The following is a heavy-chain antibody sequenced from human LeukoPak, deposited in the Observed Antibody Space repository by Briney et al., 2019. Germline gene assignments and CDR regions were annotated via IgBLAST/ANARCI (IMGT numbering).Heavy chain of an antibody. Sequence: ASVKVSCKVSGYTLTELSMHWVRQAPGKGLEWMGGFDPEDGETIYAQKFQGRVTMTEDTSTDTAYMELSSLRSEDTAVHYCAATDIRTGSFDYWGQGTLVTVSS. V-gene: IGHV1-24*01. CDR3: AATDIRTGSFDY. J-gene: IGHJ4*02. D-gene: IGHD7-27*01. CDR2: FDPEDGET. CDR1: GYTLTELS.